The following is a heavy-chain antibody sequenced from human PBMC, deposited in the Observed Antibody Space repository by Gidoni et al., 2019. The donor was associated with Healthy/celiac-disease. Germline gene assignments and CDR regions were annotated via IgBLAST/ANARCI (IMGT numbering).Heavy chain of an antibody. CDR1: GGSFRGYY. J-gene: IGHJ4*02. Sequence: QVQLQPWGAGLFKPSATLSLHCAVYGGSFRGYYWSWIRQPPGKGLEGIVEINPSGSTNYNPSLKSRVTISVDTSKNQFSLKLSSVTAADTAVYYCARGGIAAAGTPFDYWGQGTLVTVSS. CDR3: ARGGIAAAGTPFDY. D-gene: IGHD6-13*01. V-gene: IGHV4-34*01. CDR2: INPSGST.